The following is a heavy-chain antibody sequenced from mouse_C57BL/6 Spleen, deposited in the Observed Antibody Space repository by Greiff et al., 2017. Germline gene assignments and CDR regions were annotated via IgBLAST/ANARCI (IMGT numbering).Heavy chain of an antibody. V-gene: IGHV1-52*01. J-gene: IGHJ1*03. Sequence: QVQLQQPGAELVRPGSSVKLSCKASGYTFTSYWMHWVKQRPIQGLEWIGNIDPSDSETQYNQKFKEKATLTVDKSSTTAYMKLSSLTSEYSAVYYCARDYSNRYGYFDVWGTGTTVTVSS. CDR3: ARDYSNRYGYFDV. D-gene: IGHD2-5*01. CDR2: IDPSDSET. CDR1: GYTFTSYW.